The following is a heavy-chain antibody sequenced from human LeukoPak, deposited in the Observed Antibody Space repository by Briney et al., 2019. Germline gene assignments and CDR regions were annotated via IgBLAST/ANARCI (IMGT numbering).Heavy chain of an antibody. CDR2: IYYSGGT. Sequence: PSETLSLTCTVSGGSISSSSYYWGWIRQPPGKGLEWIGSIYYSGGTYYNPSLKSRVTISVDTSKNQFSLKLSSVTAADTAVYYCARRNSSGWYGGWFDPWGQGTLVTVSS. V-gene: IGHV4-39*01. CDR1: GGSISSSSYY. J-gene: IGHJ5*02. CDR3: ARRNSSGWYGGWFDP. D-gene: IGHD6-19*01.